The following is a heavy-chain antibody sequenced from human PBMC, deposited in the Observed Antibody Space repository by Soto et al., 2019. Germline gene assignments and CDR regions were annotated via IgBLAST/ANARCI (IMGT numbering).Heavy chain of an antibody. V-gene: IGHV3-30*18. CDR2: ISFDERTK. CDR3: AKDHHYGISGYYSHFDN. J-gene: IGHJ4*02. CDR1: GFNFRSYG. D-gene: IGHD3-22*01. Sequence: GGSLRLSCAASGFNFRSYGMSWVRQAPGKGLEWVALISFDERTKHYTDSVQGRFTISRDNSKNTLYLQMNSLKPEDTAVYYCAKDHHYGISGYYSHFDNWGQGNLVTVSS.